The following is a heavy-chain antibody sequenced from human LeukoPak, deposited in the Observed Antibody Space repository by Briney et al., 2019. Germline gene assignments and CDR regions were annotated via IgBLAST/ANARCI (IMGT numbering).Heavy chain of an antibody. CDR1: GFTFSSYA. V-gene: IGHV3-23*05. D-gene: IGHD2-15*01. CDR3: ATLRLSDHFDY. Sequence: GGSLRLSCAASGFTFSSYAMNWVRLSAGRGLEWVSAITDNGNTTYYADSVQGRFTISRDNSKSTLYLQMNSLGVEDTAVYYCATLRLSDHFDYWGLGTPVTVSS. CDR2: ITDNGNTT. J-gene: IGHJ4*02.